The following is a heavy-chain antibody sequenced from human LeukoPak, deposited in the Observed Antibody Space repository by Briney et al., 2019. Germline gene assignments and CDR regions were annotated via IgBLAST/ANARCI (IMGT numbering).Heavy chain of an antibody. CDR3: RHVVVAANWYGMDV. Sequence: ASVKVSCKDSGYTFTGYYMHWVRQAPGQGLEWMGWINPNSGGTNYAQKFQGRVTMTRDTSISTAYMELSRLRSDDTAVYYCRHVVVAANWYGMDVWGQGTTVTVSS. V-gene: IGHV1-2*02. D-gene: IGHD2-15*01. J-gene: IGHJ6*02. CDR1: GYTFTGYY. CDR2: INPNSGGT.